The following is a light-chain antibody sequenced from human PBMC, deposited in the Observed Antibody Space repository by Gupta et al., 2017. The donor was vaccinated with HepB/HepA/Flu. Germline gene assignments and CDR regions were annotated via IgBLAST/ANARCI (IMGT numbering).Light chain of an antibody. CDR3: SSYTSNCTPGV. CDR2: EVR. CDR1: SSDVGGYNS. V-gene: IGLV2-14*01. Sequence: SALTQHASESGYPGPLLTISCSRRSSDVGGYNSVSWYHQHPCKAPKVMIYEVRNRPSGVSNRFSGSKSVNTASLTISGLHASDEAYYYCSSYTSNCTPGVFVIGIKVTVL. J-gene: IGLJ1*01.